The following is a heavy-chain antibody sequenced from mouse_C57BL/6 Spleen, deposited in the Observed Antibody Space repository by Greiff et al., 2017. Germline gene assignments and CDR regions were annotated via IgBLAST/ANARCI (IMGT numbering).Heavy chain of an antibody. CDR3: AGSTVVARLHWYFCV. Sequence: QVHVKQPGAELVKPGASVKLSCKASGYTFTSYWMHWVKQRPGRGLEWIGRIDPNSGGTKYNEKFKSKATLTVDKPSSTAYMQLSSLTSEDSAVYYCAGSTVVARLHWYFCVWGTVTTVAVSS. CDR1: GYTFTSYW. D-gene: IGHD1-1*01. V-gene: IGHV1-72*01. J-gene: IGHJ1*03. CDR2: IDPNSGGT.